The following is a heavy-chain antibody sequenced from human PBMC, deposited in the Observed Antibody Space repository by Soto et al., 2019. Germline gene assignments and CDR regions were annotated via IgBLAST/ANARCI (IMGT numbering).Heavy chain of an antibody. CDR2: INPKDGDT. Sequence: ASVKVSCKASGYTFTAYSIHWLRQAPGPGLEWMRWINPKDGDTNYAQKFQDRVTMTSDTSISTVSMDLSRLTSDDTAVYFCARDSYSGSYVHWGQGTLVTVSS. D-gene: IGHD1-26*01. CDR3: ARDSYSGSYVH. V-gene: IGHV1-2*02. CDR1: GYTFTAYS. J-gene: IGHJ4*02.